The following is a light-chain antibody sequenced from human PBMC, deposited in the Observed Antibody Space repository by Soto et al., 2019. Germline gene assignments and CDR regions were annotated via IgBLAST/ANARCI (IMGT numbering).Light chain of an antibody. CDR3: HQRSNWPRT. Sequence: EIVLTQSPATLSLSPGERATLSCRASQSVSSFLAWYQQKPGQAPRLLIYDASNRATGIPARFSGSGSGTDFTLTISSLEPEDFAVYYCHQRSNWPRTFGQGTKVEGK. CDR1: QSVSSF. J-gene: IGKJ1*01. V-gene: IGKV3-11*01. CDR2: DAS.